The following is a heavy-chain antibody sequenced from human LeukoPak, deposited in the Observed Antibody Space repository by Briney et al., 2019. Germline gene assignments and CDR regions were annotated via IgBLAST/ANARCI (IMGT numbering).Heavy chain of an antibody. D-gene: IGHD3-10*01. J-gene: IGHJ6*03. Sequence: PGGSLRLSCAASGFTFSQYWMSWVRQAPGKGLEGVANLKHDGSEKQDGSEKNYVDSVKGRFTISRDNAKNSLYLQINSLRAEDTAVYYCARSGRGVDSFYFYMGVWGKGTTVTVSS. CDR3: ARSGRGVDSFYFYMGV. V-gene: IGHV3-7*01. CDR2: LKHDGSEKQDGSEK. CDR1: GFTFSQYW.